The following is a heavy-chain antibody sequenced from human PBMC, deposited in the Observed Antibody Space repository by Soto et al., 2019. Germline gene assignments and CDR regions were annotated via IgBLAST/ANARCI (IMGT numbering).Heavy chain of an antibody. D-gene: IGHD3-10*01. Sequence: PSETLSLTCTVAGASINNNSNFWAWIRQPPGKGLEWIGSIYYAGGTYYNPSLKSRVTISVDTSKDQFSLRLNSVTVADTAVYYCASEEFPRKYYFDYWGQGALVTVSS. V-gene: IGHV4-39*01. J-gene: IGHJ4*02. CDR3: ASEEFPRKYYFDY. CDR2: IYYAGGT. CDR1: GASINNNSNF.